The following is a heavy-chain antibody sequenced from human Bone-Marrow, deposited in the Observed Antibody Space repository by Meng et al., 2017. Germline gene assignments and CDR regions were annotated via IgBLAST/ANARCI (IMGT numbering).Heavy chain of an antibody. V-gene: IGHV4-34*01. CDR3: ASQRKNGGLDY. Sequence: GSLRLSCAVYGGSFSGYYWSWIRQPPGKGLEWIGEINHSGSTNYNPSLKSRVTISVDTSKNQFSLKLSSVTAADTAVYYCASQRKNGGLDYWGQGTLVTVS. J-gene: IGHJ4*02. CDR2: INHSGST. CDR1: GGSFSGYY. D-gene: IGHD4-23*01.